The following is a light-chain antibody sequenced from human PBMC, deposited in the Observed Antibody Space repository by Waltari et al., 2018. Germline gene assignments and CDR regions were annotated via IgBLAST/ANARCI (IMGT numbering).Light chain of an antibody. CDR2: DVS. CDR3: CSYAGSYTWV. Sequence: QSALTQPRSVSGSPGQSVTISCTGTSSDVGGYNYVSWYQQHPGKPPKLMIYDVSKRPSGVPDRVSGSKSGNTASLTISGLQAEDEADYYCCSYAGSYTWVFGGGTKLTVL. V-gene: IGLV2-11*01. CDR1: SSDVGGYNY. J-gene: IGLJ3*02.